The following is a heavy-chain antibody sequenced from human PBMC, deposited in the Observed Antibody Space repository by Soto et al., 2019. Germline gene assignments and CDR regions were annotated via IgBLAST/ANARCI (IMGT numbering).Heavy chain of an antibody. CDR3: VRYYDGSGSNDGFQI. V-gene: IGHV3-7*04. Sequence: VGSLRLSCGDSEFTLSSYWMTWFRQAPGNGLEWVANIKPDGSEKYYVDSVKGRFTISRDNAKNSLDLQMNSLRVEDTAVYYCVRYYDGSGSNDGFQIWGQGTMVTVSS. CDR2: IKPDGSEK. J-gene: IGHJ3*02. D-gene: IGHD3-22*01. CDR1: EFTLSSYW.